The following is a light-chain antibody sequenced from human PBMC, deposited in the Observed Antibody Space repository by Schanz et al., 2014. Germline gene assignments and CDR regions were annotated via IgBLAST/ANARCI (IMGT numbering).Light chain of an antibody. V-gene: IGLV2-14*03. CDR3: SSYAGSNSFVV. CDR2: DVS. J-gene: IGLJ2*01. Sequence: QSALTQPASVSGSPGQSITISCTGTSSDVGGYNYVSWYQQYPGKAPKLMIYDVSNRPSGVSNRFSGSKSGNTASLTISGLQAEDEADYYCSSYAGSNSFVVFGGGTKLTVL. CDR1: SSDVGGYNY.